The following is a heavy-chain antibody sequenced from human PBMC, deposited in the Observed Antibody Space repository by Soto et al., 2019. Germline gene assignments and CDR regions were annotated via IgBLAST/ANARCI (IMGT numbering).Heavy chain of an antibody. D-gene: IGHD4-17*01. V-gene: IGHV4-39*01. CDR3: ARHDYGDYTPLHY. CDR2: IYYSGST. CDR1: GGSISSSIYY. J-gene: IGHJ4*02. Sequence: PSETLSLTCTVSGGSISSSIYYWGWIRQPPGKGLEWIGSIYYSGSTYYNPSLKSRVTISVDTSKNQFSLKLSSVTAADTAVYYCARHDYGDYTPLHYWGQGTLVTVSS.